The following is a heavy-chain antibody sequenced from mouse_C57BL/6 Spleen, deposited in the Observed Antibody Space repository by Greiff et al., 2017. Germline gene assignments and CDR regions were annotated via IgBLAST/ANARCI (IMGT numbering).Heavy chain of an antibody. CDR1: GYTFTSYW. V-gene: IGHV1-61*01. Sequence: VQLQQPGAELVRPGSSVKLSCKASGYTFTSYWMDWVKQRPGQGLEWIGNIYPSDSETHYNQKFKDKATLTVDKSSSTAYMQLSSLTSEDSAVYECARDYYGSSLAYWGQGTLVTVSA. CDR2: IYPSDSET. J-gene: IGHJ3*01. CDR3: ARDYYGSSLAY. D-gene: IGHD1-1*01.